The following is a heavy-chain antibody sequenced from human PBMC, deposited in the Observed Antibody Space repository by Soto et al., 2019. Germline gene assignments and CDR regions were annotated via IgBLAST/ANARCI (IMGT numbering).Heavy chain of an antibody. CDR3: ARTLDYYYYAMDA. CDR1: GYTFSSFG. V-gene: IGHV1-18*01. J-gene: IGHJ6*02. Sequence: QVKLVQSGVEVKRPGASVKVSCKASGYTFSSFGITWVRQAPGQGLEWMGWISAYNGDTNYAQKFQGRVTMTTDTSTTSAYMELRSLRSDDTAVYYCARTLDYYYYAMDAWGQGTTVTVSS. CDR2: ISAYNGDT.